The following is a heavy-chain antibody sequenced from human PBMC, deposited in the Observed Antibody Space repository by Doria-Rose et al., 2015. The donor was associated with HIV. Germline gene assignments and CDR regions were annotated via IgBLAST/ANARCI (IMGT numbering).Heavy chain of an antibody. CDR1: GVSLSSPGMG. V-gene: IGHV2-26*01. J-gene: IGHJ4*02. CDR2: IISDDER. Sequence: QESGPVLVKPTETLTLTCAVSGVSLSSPGMGVSWIRQPPGTDLEWLAYIISDDERSYKTSLKGRLTISRGTSKSQVVLTMTDMDPVDTATYYCARIKSSRWYHKYYFDFWGQGTLVIVSA. CDR3: ARIKSSRWYHKYYFDF. D-gene: IGHD6-13*01.